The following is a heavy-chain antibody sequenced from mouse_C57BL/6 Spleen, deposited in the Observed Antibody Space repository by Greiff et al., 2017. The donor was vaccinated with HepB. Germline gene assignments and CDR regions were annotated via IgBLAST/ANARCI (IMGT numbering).Heavy chain of an antibody. V-gene: IGHV15-2*01. J-gene: IGHJ3*01. CDR2: ILPSIGRT. CDR1: DSEVFPIAY. D-gene: IGHD2-5*01. CDR3: AREGYYSNQGFAY. Sequence: QVQLKQSGSELRSPGSSVKLSCKDFDSEVFPIAYMSWVRQKPGHGFEWIGGILPSIGRTIYGEKFEDKATLDADTLSNTAYLELNSLTSEDSAIYYCAREGYYSNQGFAYWGQGTLVTVSA.